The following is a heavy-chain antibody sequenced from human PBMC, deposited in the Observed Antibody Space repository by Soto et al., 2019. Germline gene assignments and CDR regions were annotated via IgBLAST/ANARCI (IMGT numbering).Heavy chain of an antibody. V-gene: IGHV3-30-3*01. J-gene: IGHJ6*02. D-gene: IGHD3-3*01. CDR3: ARDGDFWSGPTDYYYYYGMDV. CDR2: ISYDGSNK. CDR1: GFTFSSYA. Sequence: SLRLSCAASGFTFSSYAMHWVRQAPGKGLEWVAVISYDGSNKYYADSVKGRFTISRDNSKNTLYLQMNSLRAEDTAVYYCARDGDFWSGPTDYYYYYGMDVWGQGTTVTVSS.